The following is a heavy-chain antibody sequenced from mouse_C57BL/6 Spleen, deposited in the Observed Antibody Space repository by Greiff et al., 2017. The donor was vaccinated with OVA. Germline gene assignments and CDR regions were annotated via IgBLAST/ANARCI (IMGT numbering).Heavy chain of an antibody. V-gene: IGHV1-69*01. J-gene: IGHJ4*01. CDR3: ARSRVYDGYYVGYAMDY. CDR1: GYTFTSYW. D-gene: IGHD2-3*01. Sequence: VQLQQPGAELVMPGASVKLSCKASGYTFTSYWMHWVKQRPGQGLEWIGEIDPSDSYTNYNQKFKGKSTLTVDKSSSTAYMRLSSLTSEDSAVYYCARSRVYDGYYVGYAMDYWGQGTSVTVSS. CDR2: IDPSDSYT.